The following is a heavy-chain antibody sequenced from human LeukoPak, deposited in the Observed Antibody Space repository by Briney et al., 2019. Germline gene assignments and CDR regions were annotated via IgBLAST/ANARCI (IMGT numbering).Heavy chain of an antibody. V-gene: IGHV4-39*01. CDR3: ARHPNDRDYVGGNY. J-gene: IGHJ4*02. D-gene: IGHD4-17*01. CDR1: GVSISSSNSY. Sequence: PSETLSLTCTVSGVSISSSNSYWGWIRQPPGKGLEWIGSIYYSGSTYYNPSHKSRVTISVDTSKNQFSLKLSSVTAADTAVYYCARHPNDRDYVGGNYWGQGTLVTVSS. CDR2: IYYSGST.